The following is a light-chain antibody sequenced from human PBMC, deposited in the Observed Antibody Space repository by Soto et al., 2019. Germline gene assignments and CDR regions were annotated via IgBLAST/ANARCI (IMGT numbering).Light chain of an antibody. CDR1: QSISSW. V-gene: IGKV1-5*01. CDR2: DAS. J-gene: IGKJ1*01. CDR3: QQYNSYSRT. Sequence: DIQMTQSPSTLSASVGGRVTITFRASQSISSWLAWYQQKPGKAPKVLIYDASSLESGVPSRFSGSGSGTEFTLTISSLQPDDFATYYCQQYNSYSRTFGQGTKVDI.